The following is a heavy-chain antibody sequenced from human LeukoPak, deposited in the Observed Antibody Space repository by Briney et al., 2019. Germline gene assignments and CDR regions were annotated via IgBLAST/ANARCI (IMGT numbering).Heavy chain of an antibody. D-gene: IGHD1-26*01. Sequence: GGSLRLSCAASGFTFSRHSMNWVRQAPGKGLEWVSSISSSSSYIYYADSVKGRFTISRDNAKNSVYLQMNSLRAEDTAVYYCAKDPGSYFSAGYWGQGTLVTVSS. CDR2: ISSSSSYI. J-gene: IGHJ4*02. CDR3: AKDPGSYFSAGY. CDR1: GFTFSRHS. V-gene: IGHV3-21*04.